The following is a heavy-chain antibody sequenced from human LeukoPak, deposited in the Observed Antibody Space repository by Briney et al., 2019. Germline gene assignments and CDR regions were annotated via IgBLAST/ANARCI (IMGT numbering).Heavy chain of an antibody. CDR1: GGSISSRSYY. CDR3: ARVETTVTRSEYFQH. V-gene: IGHV4-39*07. D-gene: IGHD4-17*01. Sequence: SETLSLTCTVSGGSISSRSYYWGWIRQPPGKGLEWIGSIYYSGSTYYSPSLKSRVTLSVDTSKNQFSLKLSSVTAADTAVYYCARVETTVTRSEYFQHWGQGTLVTVSS. CDR2: IYYSGST. J-gene: IGHJ1*01.